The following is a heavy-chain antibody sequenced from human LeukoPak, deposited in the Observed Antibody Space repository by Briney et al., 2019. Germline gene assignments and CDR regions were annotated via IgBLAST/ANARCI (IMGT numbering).Heavy chain of an antibody. J-gene: IGHJ4*02. CDR2: FYSGGGT. D-gene: IGHD3-22*01. CDR3: SRGLDSRKLGY. Sequence: ASETLFLTCAVSGGSISSYYWSWIRQPAGKGLEWIGRFYSGGGTDYNPSLKSRVTMSVDTSKNQFSLNLNSVTAADTAVYFCSRGLDSRKLGYWGQGTLVTVSS. V-gene: IGHV4-4*07. CDR1: GGSISSYY.